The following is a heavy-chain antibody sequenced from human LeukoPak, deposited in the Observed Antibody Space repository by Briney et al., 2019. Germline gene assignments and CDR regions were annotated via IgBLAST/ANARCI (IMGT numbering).Heavy chain of an antibody. J-gene: IGHJ4*02. CDR3: VKVAVTGTSVDY. D-gene: IGHD6-19*01. CDR1: GFTFSSYP. V-gene: IGHV3-64D*06. CDR2: ISSNGGIT. Sequence: GGSLTLSCSASGFTFSSYPIHWVRQAPGKGLQYVSAISSNGGITYYADSVKDRFTISRDNTKNTLYLQMSSLRAEDMAVYYCVKVAVTGTSVDYWGQGTLVTVP.